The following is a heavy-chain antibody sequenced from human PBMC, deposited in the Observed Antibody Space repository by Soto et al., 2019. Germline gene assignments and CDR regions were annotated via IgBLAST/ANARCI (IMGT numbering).Heavy chain of an antibody. J-gene: IGHJ6*02. CDR2: INTNTGNP. CDR1: GYTFTSYA. Sequence: QVQLVQSGSELKKPGASVKVSCKASGYTFTSYAMNWVRQAPGQGLEWMGWINTNTGNPTYAQGFTGRFVFSLDTSVSTRCLQICSLNAEFTPVSSCARKRRVELGFLHWFSPPHRDCMRLWGQGAPAT. D-gene: IGHD3-3*01. CDR3: ARKRRVELGFLHWFSPPHRDCMRL. V-gene: IGHV7-4-1*01.